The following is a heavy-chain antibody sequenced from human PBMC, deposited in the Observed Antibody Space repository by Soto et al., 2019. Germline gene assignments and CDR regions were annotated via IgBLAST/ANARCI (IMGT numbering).Heavy chain of an antibody. J-gene: IGHJ4*02. D-gene: IGHD3-3*01. V-gene: IGHV2-5*02. CDR3: AHRVLRTVFGLVTTTAIYFDF. Sequence: QITLKESGPTVVKPTETLTLTCTFSGFSLTTSGVGVGWVRQSPGKAPEWLALIYWDDDKRYSPSLKSRLIITKDTSKNQVVLTMANVDPADTATYYCAHRVLRTVFGLVTTTAIYFDFWGPGTPVVVSS. CDR2: IYWDDDK. CDR1: GFSLTTSGVG.